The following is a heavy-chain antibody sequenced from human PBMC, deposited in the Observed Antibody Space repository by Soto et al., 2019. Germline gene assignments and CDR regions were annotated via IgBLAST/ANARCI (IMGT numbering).Heavy chain of an antibody. CDR3: ARDRRDGYNFDY. D-gene: IGHD5-12*01. CDR1: GFTFSSYS. J-gene: IGHJ4*02. Sequence: EVQLVESGGGLVKPGGSLRLSCAASGFTFSSYSMNWVRQAPGKGLEWVSSISSSSSYIYYADSVKGRFTISRDNAKNSLYLQMNNLRAEDTAVYYCARDRRDGYNFDYWGQGTLVTVSS. V-gene: IGHV3-21*01. CDR2: ISSSSSYI.